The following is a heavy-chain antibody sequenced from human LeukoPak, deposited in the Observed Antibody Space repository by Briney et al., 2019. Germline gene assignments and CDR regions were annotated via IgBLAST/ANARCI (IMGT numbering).Heavy chain of an antibody. D-gene: IGHD3-22*01. Sequence: SETLSLTCTVSGGSISSGGYYWSWIRQHPGKGLEWIGYIYYSGSTYYNPSLKSRVTISVDTSKNQFSLKLSSVTAADTAVYYCARGKYDASGYYQQFEFWGQGTRVTVSS. CDR3: ARGKYDASGYYQQFEF. J-gene: IGHJ4*02. CDR2: IYYSGST. CDR1: GGSISSGGYY. V-gene: IGHV4-31*03.